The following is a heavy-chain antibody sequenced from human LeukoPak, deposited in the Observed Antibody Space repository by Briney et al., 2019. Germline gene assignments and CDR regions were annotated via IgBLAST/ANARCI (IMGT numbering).Heavy chain of an antibody. Sequence: SETLSLTCTVSGGSISSYYWSWIRQPPEKGLEWIGYIYYSGSTNYNPSLKSRVTISVDTSKNQFSLKLSSVTAADTAVYYCARGRVYGSGSYYPVYYYYGMDVWGKGTTVTVSS. CDR2: IYYSGST. J-gene: IGHJ6*04. D-gene: IGHD3-10*01. CDR1: GGSISSYY. CDR3: ARGRVYGSGSYYPVYYYYGMDV. V-gene: IGHV4-59*01.